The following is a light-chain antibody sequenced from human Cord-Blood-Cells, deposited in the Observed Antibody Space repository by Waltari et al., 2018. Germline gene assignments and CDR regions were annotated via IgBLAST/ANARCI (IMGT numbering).Light chain of an antibody. CDR3: CSYAGSFYV. V-gene: IGLV2-23*01. J-gene: IGLJ1*01. CDR2: EGS. Sequence: QSALTQPASVSGAPGQSITIPSTGTSRDVGSYNLFSWYQQPPGKAPKLMIYEGSKRPSGVSNRFSGSKSGNTASLTISGLQAEDEADYYCCSYAGSFYVFGTGTKVTVL. CDR1: SRDVGSYNL.